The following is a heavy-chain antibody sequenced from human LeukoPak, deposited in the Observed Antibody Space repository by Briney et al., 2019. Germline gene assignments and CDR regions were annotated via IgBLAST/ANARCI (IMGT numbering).Heavy chain of an antibody. CDR3: ARQLYSSGSYYAPMDV. CDR2: IHYSGST. Sequence: SETLSLTCTVSGGSISSSIYFWGWLRQPPGTGLEWIGSIHYSGSTYHDPSLKSRVTVSLDTSKNQFSLKLSSVTATDTAVYYCARQLYSSGSYYAPMDVWGKGTTVTISS. V-gene: IGHV4-39*01. D-gene: IGHD3-10*01. CDR1: GGSISSSIYF. J-gene: IGHJ6*03.